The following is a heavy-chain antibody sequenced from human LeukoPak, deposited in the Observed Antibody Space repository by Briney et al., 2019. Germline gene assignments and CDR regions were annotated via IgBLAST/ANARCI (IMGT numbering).Heavy chain of an antibody. CDR2: INPNSGGT. V-gene: IGHV1-2*02. CDR3: ARGLPRYCSSTSCPNWFDH. D-gene: IGHD2-2*01. J-gene: IGHJ5*02. CDR1: GYTFTGYY. Sequence: ASVKVSCKASGYTFTGYYMHWVRQAPGQGLEWMGWINPNSGGTKYAQKFQGRVTMTRDTSISTAYMELSRLRSDDTAVYYCARGLPRYCSSTSCPNWFDHWGQGTLVTVSS.